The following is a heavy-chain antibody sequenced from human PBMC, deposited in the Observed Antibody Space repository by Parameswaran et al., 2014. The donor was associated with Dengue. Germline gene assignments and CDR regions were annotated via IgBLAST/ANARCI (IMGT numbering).Heavy chain of an antibody. D-gene: IGHD3-22*01. Sequence: VRQAPGKGLEWIGEINHSGSTNYNPSLKSRVTISVDTSKNQFSLKLSSVTAADTAVYYCARVGRYYYDSSGYYYYWGQGTLVTVSS. CDR3: ARVGRYYYDSSGYYYY. CDR2: INHSGST. J-gene: IGHJ4*02. V-gene: IGHV4-34*01.